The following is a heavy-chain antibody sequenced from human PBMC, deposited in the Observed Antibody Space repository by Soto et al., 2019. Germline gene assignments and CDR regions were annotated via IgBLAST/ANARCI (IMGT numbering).Heavy chain of an antibody. CDR1: GDSISSENW. CDR2: IYQSGAT. V-gene: IGHV4-4*02. Sequence: PSETLSLTCTVSGDSISSENWWSWVRQAPGKGLEWIGAIYQSGATHYTPPFKSRVTISLYQSQNRLSLKLHSVTAADTAVYYFARDGGARRYYCRECWGRRTTGTV. D-gene: IGHD2-21*01. CDR3: ARDGGARRYYCREC. J-gene: IGHJ6*03.